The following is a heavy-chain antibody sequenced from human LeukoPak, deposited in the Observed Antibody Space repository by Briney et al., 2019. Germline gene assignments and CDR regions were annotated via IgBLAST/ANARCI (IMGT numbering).Heavy chain of an antibody. Sequence: GASVKVSCKASGGTFSSYAISWVRQAPGQGLEWMGRIIPIFGTANYAQKFQGRVTITADKSTSTAYMELSSLRSEDTAVYYCASPSGGRDPFDYWGQGTLVTVSS. CDR2: IIPIFGTA. V-gene: IGHV1-69*06. CDR3: ASPSGGRDPFDY. CDR1: GGTFSSYA. J-gene: IGHJ4*02. D-gene: IGHD3-10*01.